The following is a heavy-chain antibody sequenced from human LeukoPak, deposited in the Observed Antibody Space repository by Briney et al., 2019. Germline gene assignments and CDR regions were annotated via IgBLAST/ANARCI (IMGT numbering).Heavy chain of an antibody. Sequence: SGPTLVNPTQTLTLTCTFSGFSPSTSGVGVGWIRQPPRKALEWLGFIYWDDDKTYSPSLKSRLTITKDTPKNQVVLTITNMDPVDTATYYCAYSSGGGYSYGRAFDYWGQGTLVTVSS. CDR2: IYWDDDK. CDR3: AYSSGGGYSYGRAFDY. CDR1: GFSPSTSGVG. D-gene: IGHD5-18*01. V-gene: IGHV2-5*02. J-gene: IGHJ4*02.